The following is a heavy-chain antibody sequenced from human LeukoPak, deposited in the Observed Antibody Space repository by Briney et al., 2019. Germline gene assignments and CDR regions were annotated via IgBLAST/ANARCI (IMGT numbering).Heavy chain of an antibody. CDR1: GFTFSSYG. CDR3: AKLSLSSGWSPFDY. D-gene: IGHD6-19*01. CDR2: IRYDGSNK. V-gene: IGHV3-30*02. Sequence: PGGSLRLSCAASGFTFSSYGMHWVRQAPGKGLEWVAFIRYDGSNKYYADSVKGRFTISRDNSKNTLYLQMNSLRAEDTAVYYCAKLSLSSGWSPFDYWGQGTLVTVSS. J-gene: IGHJ4*02.